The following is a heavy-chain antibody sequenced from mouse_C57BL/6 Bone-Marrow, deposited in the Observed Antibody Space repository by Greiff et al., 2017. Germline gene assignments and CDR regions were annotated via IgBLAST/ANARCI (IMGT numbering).Heavy chain of an antibody. CDR2: IDPNSGGT. J-gene: IGHJ4*01. CDR1: GYTFTSYW. D-gene: IGHD3-2*02. Sequence: QVQLQQPGAELVKPGASVKLSCKASGYTFTSYWMHWVKQRPGRGLEWIGRIDPNSGGTKYNEKFKSKATLTVDKPSSAAYMQRSILTSDDAAVYYCARDSRAQVYYYAMDYWGQGTSVTVSS. CDR3: ARDSRAQVYYYAMDY. V-gene: IGHV1-72*01.